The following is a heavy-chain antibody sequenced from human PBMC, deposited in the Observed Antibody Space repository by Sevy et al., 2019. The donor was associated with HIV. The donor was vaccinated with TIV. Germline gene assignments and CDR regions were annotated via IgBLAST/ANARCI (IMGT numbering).Heavy chain of an antibody. CDR2: ISGSGGST. CDR1: GFTFSSYA. V-gene: IGHV3-23*01. Sequence: GGSLRLSCAASGFTFSSYAMRWVRQAPGKGLEWVSGISGSGGSTYYADSVKGLFTISRDNSKNTLYMQMNSLRAEDTAVYYCAKDGKKRSATGDFDCWGQGTLVTVSS. J-gene: IGHJ4*02. CDR3: AKDGKKRSATGDFDC. D-gene: IGHD1-1*01.